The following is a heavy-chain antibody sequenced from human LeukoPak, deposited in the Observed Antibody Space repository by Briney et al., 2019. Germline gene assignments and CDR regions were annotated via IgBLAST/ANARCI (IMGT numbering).Heavy chain of an antibody. Sequence: SETLSLTCAVYGGSFSGYYWSWIRQPPGKGLEWIGEINHSGSTNYNPSLKSRVTISVDTSKNQFSLKLSSVTAADTAVYYCARETYYLDYWGQGTLVTVSS. V-gene: IGHV4-34*01. CDR3: ARETYYLDY. CDR1: GGSFSGYY. J-gene: IGHJ4*02. CDR2: INHSGST.